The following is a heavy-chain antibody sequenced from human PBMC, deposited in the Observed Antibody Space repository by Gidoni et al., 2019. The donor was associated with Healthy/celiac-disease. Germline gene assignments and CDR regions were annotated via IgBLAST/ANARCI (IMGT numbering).Heavy chain of an antibody. CDR2: ISSSSSYI. D-gene: IGHD3-22*01. V-gene: IGHV3-21*01. CDR3: ARGTRGYYDSSGYWVRSYGMDV. CDR1: GFTFSSYS. J-gene: IGHJ6*02. Sequence: EVQLVESGGGLVKPGGSLRLSCAASGFTFSSYSMNWVRQPPGKGLEWVSSISSSSSYIYYADSVKGRFTISRDNAKNSLYLQMNSLRAEDTAVYYCARGTRGYYDSSGYWVRSYGMDVWGQGTTVTVSS.